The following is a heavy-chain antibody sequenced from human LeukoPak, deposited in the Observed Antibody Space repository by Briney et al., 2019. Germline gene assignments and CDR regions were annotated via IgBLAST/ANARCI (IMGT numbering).Heavy chain of an antibody. CDR3: ARRGMAAVGTFRSDWFDP. Sequence: PSETLSLTCSVSGDSIISSSYYWGWIRQHPGKGLEWIGDIYYSGGTYYNPSLKSRVTISVDTSKNQFSLKLSSVTAADTAVYYCARRGMAAVGTFRSDWFDPWGQGTLVTVSS. CDR1: GDSIISSSYY. CDR2: IYYSGGT. D-gene: IGHD6-13*01. V-gene: IGHV4-31*03. J-gene: IGHJ5*02.